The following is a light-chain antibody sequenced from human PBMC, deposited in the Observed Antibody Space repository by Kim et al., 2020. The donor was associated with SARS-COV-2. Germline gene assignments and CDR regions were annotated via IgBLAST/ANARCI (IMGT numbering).Light chain of an antibody. CDR1: QSISDW. CDR3: QQYNTYMYS. Sequence: DIQMTQSPSTLSASVGDTVTITCRASQSISDWLAWYQQKPRKPPELLIFKASNLESGVPSRFSGSGSGTEFTLTITSLQPDDFAPYYCQQYNTYMYSFGQGTKLEI. V-gene: IGKV1-5*03. CDR2: KAS. J-gene: IGKJ2*03.